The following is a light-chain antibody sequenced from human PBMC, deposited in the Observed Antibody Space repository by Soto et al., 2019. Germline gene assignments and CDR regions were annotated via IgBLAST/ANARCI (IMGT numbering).Light chain of an antibody. CDR1: SSNLGAGYD. Sequence: QSVLTQPPSVSGAPGQRVTISCTGNSSNLGAGYDVHWYQQLPGAAPKLVIFGNRNRPSGVPERFSGSKSGTSASLAISGLQSEDEADYYCATWDDSLHGYVFGTRTKVTVL. J-gene: IGLJ1*01. CDR2: GNR. CDR3: ATWDDSLHGYV. V-gene: IGLV1-40*01.